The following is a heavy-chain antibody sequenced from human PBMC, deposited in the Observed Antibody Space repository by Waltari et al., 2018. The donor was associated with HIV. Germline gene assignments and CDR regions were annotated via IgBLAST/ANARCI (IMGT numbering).Heavy chain of an antibody. CDR1: GYSFNDSW. CDR3: AKKMAVAGGGLDY. D-gene: IGHD6-19*01. V-gene: IGHV5-51*01. Sequence: EVQLVQSGTEVKRPGDSLKISCQGSGYSFNDSWIGWVRKMPGKGLEWMGIIYLGDSNTKYSQSFQGQVTISVDKSISTAYLSWSSLQASDTAIYYCAKKMAVAGGGLDYWGQGTLVTVSS. J-gene: IGHJ4*02. CDR2: IYLGDSNT.